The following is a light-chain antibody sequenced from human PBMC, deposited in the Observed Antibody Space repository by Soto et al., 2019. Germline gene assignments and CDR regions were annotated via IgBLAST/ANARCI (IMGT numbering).Light chain of an antibody. CDR1: QSVGSY. J-gene: IGKJ4*01. CDR3: QQRSSWPLT. V-gene: IGKV3-11*01. Sequence: EIVLTQSPATLSLSPGERATLSCRASQSVGSYFAWYQQKPGQAPRLLIYDAFSRATGIPARFSGGGSGTDFTLTVSSLEPEDFAVYFCQQRSSWPLTFGGGTKVDIK. CDR2: DAF.